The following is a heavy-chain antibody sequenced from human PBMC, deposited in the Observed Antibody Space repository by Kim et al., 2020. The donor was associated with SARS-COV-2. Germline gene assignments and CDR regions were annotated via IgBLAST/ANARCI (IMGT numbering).Heavy chain of an antibody. V-gene: IGHV3-30*18. Sequence: GGSLRLSCAASGLTFSSYGMYWARQTPGKGLEWVAFISYDGSNQYYADSVKGRFTISRDNSKKMLYLQMNSLRAEDTAVYFCAKGAMGRGADRDYWGQGALVTASS. CDR2: ISYDGSNQ. CDR1: GLTFSSYG. CDR3: AKGAMGRGADRDY. D-gene: IGHD3-10*01. J-gene: IGHJ4*02.